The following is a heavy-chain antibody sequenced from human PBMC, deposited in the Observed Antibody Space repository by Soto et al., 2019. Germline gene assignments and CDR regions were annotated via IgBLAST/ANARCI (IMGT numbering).Heavy chain of an antibody. CDR1: GFTFSSYA. V-gene: IGHV3-23*01. J-gene: IGHJ1*01. CDR2: ISGSGGST. D-gene: IGHD2-15*01. CDR3: AIVVVVAVPEYFQH. Sequence: GGSLRLSCAASGFTFSSYAMSWVRQAPGKGLEWVSAISGSGGSTYYADFVKGRFTISRDNSKNTLYLQMNSLRAEDTAVYYCAIVVVVAVPEYFQHWGQGTLVTVSS.